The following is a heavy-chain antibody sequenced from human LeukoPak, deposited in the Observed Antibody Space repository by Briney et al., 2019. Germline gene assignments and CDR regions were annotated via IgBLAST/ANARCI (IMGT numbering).Heavy chain of an antibody. CDR2: IIPIFGTA. V-gene: IGHV1-69*05. Sequence: SVKVSFKASGGTFSSYAISWVRQAPGQGLEWMGRIIPIFGTANYAQKFQGRVTITTDESTSTAYMELSSLRSEDTAVYYCARDMGTAMVTTDYWGQGTLVTVSS. CDR3: ARDMGTAMVTTDY. J-gene: IGHJ4*02. D-gene: IGHD5-18*01. CDR1: GGTFSSYA.